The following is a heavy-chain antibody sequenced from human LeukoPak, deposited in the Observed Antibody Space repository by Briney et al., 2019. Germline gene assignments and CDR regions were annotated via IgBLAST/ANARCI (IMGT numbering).Heavy chain of an antibody. J-gene: IGHJ4*02. CDR1: GFTFDDYA. CDR2: ISWNSGSI. V-gene: IGHV3-9*01. Sequence: GGSLRLSCAASGFTFDDYAMHWVRHGPGKGLEWVSGISWNSGSIGYADSVKGRFTISRDNAKNSLYLQMNSLRAEDTALYYCARSNYYGSGSYMDYWGQGTLVTVSS. CDR3: ARSNYYGSGSYMDY. D-gene: IGHD3-10*01.